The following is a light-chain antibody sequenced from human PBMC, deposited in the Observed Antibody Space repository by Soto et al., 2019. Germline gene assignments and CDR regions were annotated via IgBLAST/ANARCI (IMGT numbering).Light chain of an antibody. CDR1: FSDVGGYDY. CDR3: SSHTSGSTRV. Sequence: QPALTQPASVSGSPGQSIAISCTGTFSDVGGYDYVSWYQQHPDKAPKLMIYEVTKRPSGVSNRFSGSKSGNTASLTISGPQPEDEADYYCSSHTSGSTRVFGSGTKVTVL. CDR2: EVT. J-gene: IGLJ1*01. V-gene: IGLV2-14*01.